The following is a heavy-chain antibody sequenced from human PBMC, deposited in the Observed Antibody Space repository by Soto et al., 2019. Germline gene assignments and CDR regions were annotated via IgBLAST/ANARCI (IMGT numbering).Heavy chain of an antibody. Sequence: QITLEESGPTLVKPTQTLTLTCTFSGVSLSTTRVGVGWIRQPPGKALEWLALIYWDDDKRYSPSLKSRLTITKDTSKNQVVLTMTIMDPVDTATYYCAHIDYRSTLDYWGQGTLVTVSS. CDR1: GVSLSTTRVG. CDR2: IYWDDDK. J-gene: IGHJ4*02. V-gene: IGHV2-5*02. D-gene: IGHD4-4*01. CDR3: AHIDYRSTLDY.